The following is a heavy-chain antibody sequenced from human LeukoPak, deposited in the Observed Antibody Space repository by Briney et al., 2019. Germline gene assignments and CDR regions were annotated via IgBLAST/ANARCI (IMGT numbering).Heavy chain of an antibody. CDR3: ARGSPYYGDSSAYFDY. V-gene: IGHV4-34*01. CDR2: INQRGST. CDR1: SGSFSGYF. D-gene: IGHD3-22*01. Sequence: PSETLSLTCAVYSGSFSGYFWTYIRQPPGMGLEWIGEINQRGSTNYNPSLKSRVTISVDTSKNQFSLRLRSVTAADTAVYYCARGSPYYGDSSAYFDYWDQGTLVTVSS. J-gene: IGHJ4*02.